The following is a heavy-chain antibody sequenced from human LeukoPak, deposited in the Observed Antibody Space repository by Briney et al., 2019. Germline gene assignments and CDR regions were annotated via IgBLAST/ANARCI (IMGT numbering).Heavy chain of an antibody. J-gene: IGHJ4*02. D-gene: IGHD5-12*01. V-gene: IGHV5-10-1*01. CDR3: ARPGGYGWPRIDY. CDR1: GDSFTTDW. CDR2: IDPSDSYT. Sequence: GESLKVSCKGPGDSFTTDWTRWVRRMPGKGREWRGRIDPSDSYTNYNPSFQGHVTISADKSISTAYLQWSSLKASDTAMYYCARPGGYGWPRIDYWGQGTLVTVSS.